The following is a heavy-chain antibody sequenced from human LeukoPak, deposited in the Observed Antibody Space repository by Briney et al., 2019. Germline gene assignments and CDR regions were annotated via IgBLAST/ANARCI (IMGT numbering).Heavy chain of an antibody. J-gene: IGHJ3*02. V-gene: IGHV3-43*02. Sequence: GGSLRLSCAASGFTFDDYAMHWVRQAPGKGLEWVSLISGDGGSTYYADSVKGRFTMSRDNSKNSLYLQMNSLRTEDTALYYCASSGWYLGAFDIWGQGTMVTVSS. CDR2: ISGDGGST. CDR3: ASSGWYLGAFDI. D-gene: IGHD6-19*01. CDR1: GFTFDDYA.